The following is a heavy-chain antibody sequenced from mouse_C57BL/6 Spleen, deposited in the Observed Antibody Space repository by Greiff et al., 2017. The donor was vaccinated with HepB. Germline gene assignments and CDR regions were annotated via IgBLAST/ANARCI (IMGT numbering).Heavy chain of an antibody. Sequence: VQLQQSGAELVMPGASVKLSCKASGYTFTSYWMPWVKQRPGQGLEWIGAIDTSDSYTNYNQKFKGKSTLTVDKSSSTAYMQLSSLKYEDSAVYYCARSDSSGYYYAMDYWGQGTSVTVSS. CDR3: ARSDSSGYYYAMDY. V-gene: IGHV1-69*01. CDR2: IDTSDSYT. J-gene: IGHJ4*01. D-gene: IGHD3-2*02. CDR1: GYTFTSYW.